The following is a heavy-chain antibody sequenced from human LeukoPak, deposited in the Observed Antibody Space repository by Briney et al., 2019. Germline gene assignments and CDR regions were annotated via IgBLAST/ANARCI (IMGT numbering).Heavy chain of an antibody. D-gene: IGHD3-3*01. CDR3: AREGEYDFWSGYQSYYMDV. CDR1: GFTFSTYW. V-gene: IGHV3-7*01. J-gene: IGHJ6*03. Sequence: PGGSLRLSCAASGFTFSTYWMSWVRQAPGKGLEWVANIKQDGSEKYYVDSVKGRFTISRDNAKNSLYLQMNSLRAEDTAVYYCAREGEYDFWSGYQSYYMDVWGKGTTVTVSS. CDR2: IKQDGSEK.